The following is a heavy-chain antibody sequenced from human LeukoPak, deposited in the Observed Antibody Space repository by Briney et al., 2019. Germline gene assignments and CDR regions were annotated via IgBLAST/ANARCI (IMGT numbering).Heavy chain of an antibody. Sequence: SETLSLTCTVSGGSISSYYWSWIRQPPGKGLEWIGYNYYSGSTNYNPSLKSRVTISVDTSKNQFSLKLSSVTAADTAVYYCARAGYSYGWRGGWDAFDIWGQGTMVTVSS. V-gene: IGHV4-59*01. D-gene: IGHD5-18*01. CDR2: NYYSGST. J-gene: IGHJ3*02. CDR1: GGSISSYY. CDR3: ARAGYSYGWRGGWDAFDI.